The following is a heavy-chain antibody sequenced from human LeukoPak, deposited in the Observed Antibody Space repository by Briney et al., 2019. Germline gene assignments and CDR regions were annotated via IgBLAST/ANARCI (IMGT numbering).Heavy chain of an antibody. CDR3: VRDRLVRWGS. CDR2: IHRDGAT. D-gene: IGHD6-6*01. Sequence: PAGSLRLSCAASGFSVSNSYMSWVRQAPGKGLEWVSIIHRDGATFYADSVEGRVTTSVDNSKNTLYLQMNTLSAEDTAVYFCVRDRLVRWGSWGQGTLVIVS. J-gene: IGHJ4*02. V-gene: IGHV3-53*01. CDR1: GFSVSNSY.